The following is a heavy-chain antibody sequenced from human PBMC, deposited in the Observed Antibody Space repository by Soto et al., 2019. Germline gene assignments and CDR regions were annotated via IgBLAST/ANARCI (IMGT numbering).Heavy chain of an antibody. CDR1: GGSISSGGYY. D-gene: IGHD3-16*01. CDR3: ARDLGANWFDP. V-gene: IGHV4-31*03. Sequence: QVQLQESGPGLVKPSQTLSLTCTVSGGSISSGGYYWSWILQHPGKCLEWIGYIYYSGSTYYNPALKSRVTISVDTSKNQFSLKLSSVTAADTAVYYCARDLGANWFDPWGQGTLVTVSS. CDR2: IYYSGST. J-gene: IGHJ5*02.